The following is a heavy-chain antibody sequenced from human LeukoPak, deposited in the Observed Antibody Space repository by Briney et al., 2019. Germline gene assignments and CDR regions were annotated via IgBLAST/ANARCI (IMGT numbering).Heavy chain of an antibody. V-gene: IGHV4-61*02. D-gene: IGHD3-9*01. CDR1: GDSISSGDYY. CDR3: ARGGNYDILTGYYHNWFDP. Sequence: SETLSLTCTVSGDSISSGDYYWSWIRQPAGKGLEWIGRISSSGSTNYNPSLRGRVTISVDTSKNQFSLRLSSVTAADTAVYYCARGGNYDILTGYYHNWFDPWGQGTLVTVSS. CDR2: ISSSGST. J-gene: IGHJ5*02.